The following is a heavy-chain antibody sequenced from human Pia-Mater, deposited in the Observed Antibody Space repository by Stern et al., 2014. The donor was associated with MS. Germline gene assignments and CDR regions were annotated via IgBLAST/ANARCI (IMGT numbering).Heavy chain of an antibody. CDR2: IIPLFGTA. D-gene: IGHD2-21*02. V-gene: IGHV1-69*06. CDR1: GGTFSSSG. Sequence: QVQLVQSGAELKKPGSSVKVSCKASGGTFSSSGISWVRQAPGQGLEWMGGIIPLFGTANYARRFQGRVTMTADISTSTAYMELSSLRSEDTAVYYCARDGDFGSNYGMDVWGQGTTVTVAS. J-gene: IGHJ6*02. CDR3: ARDGDFGSNYGMDV.